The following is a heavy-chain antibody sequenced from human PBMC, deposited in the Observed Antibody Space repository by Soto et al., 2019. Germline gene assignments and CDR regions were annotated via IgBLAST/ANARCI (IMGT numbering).Heavy chain of an antibody. D-gene: IGHD6-19*01. CDR3: ARGGGLYSSAFIDY. CDR2: IYSGGST. Sequence: EVQLVESGGGLIQPGGSLRLSCAASGFTVSSNYMSWVRQAPGKGLEWVSVIYSGGSTYYADSVKGRFTISRDNSKNTLYLQMISLRAEDTAVYYCARGGGLYSSAFIDYWGQGTLVTVSS. J-gene: IGHJ4*02. CDR1: GFTVSSNY. V-gene: IGHV3-53*01.